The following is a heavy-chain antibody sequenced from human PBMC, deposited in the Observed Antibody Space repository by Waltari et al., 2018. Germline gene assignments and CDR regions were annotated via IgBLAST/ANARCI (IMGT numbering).Heavy chain of an antibody. CDR1: GGSISSSSYY. D-gene: IGHD3-22*01. Sequence: QLQLQESGPGLVKPSETLSLTCTVSGGSISSSSYYWGWIRQPPGKGLEWIGSIYYRGSTDYNPSLKSRVTISVDTSKNQFSLKLSSVTAADTAVYYCASPHTYYYDSPCWGQGTLVTVSS. CDR2: IYYRGST. J-gene: IGHJ4*02. CDR3: ASPHTYYYDSPC. V-gene: IGHV4-39*01.